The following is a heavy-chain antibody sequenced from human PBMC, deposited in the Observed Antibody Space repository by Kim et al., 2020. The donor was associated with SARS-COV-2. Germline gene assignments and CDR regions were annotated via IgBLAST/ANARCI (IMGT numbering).Heavy chain of an antibody. V-gene: IGHV3-11*06. Sequence: KGRFTISRDNAKNSLYLQMNSLRAEETAVYYCARGGRDSSSWYYYYGMDVWGQGTTVTVSS. J-gene: IGHJ6*02. CDR3: ARGGRDSSSWYYYYGMDV. D-gene: IGHD6-13*01.